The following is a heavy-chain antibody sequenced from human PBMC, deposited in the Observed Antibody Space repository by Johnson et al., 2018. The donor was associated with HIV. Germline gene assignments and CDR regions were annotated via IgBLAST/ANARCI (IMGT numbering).Heavy chain of an antibody. D-gene: IGHD5-12*01. V-gene: IGHV3-33*08. Sequence: QVQLVESGGGVVQPGRSLRLSCAASGFTFNSYVMSWVRQAPGKGLEWVAVIWYDGSNKYYADSVKGRFSISRDNSKNSLCLQMNSLRAEDTAVYYCARELTYSGYDVYAFDIWGQGTMVTVSS. CDR2: IWYDGSNK. CDR1: GFTFNSYV. CDR3: ARELTYSGYDVYAFDI. J-gene: IGHJ3*02.